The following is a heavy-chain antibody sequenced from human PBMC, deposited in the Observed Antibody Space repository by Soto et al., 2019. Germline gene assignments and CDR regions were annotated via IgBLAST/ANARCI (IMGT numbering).Heavy chain of an antibody. CDR1: GGSISSYY. V-gene: IGHV4-4*07. D-gene: IGHD6-13*01. CDR2: IYTSGST. J-gene: IGHJ4*02. CDR3: ASTGYSSSWQPFDY. Sequence: SETLSLTCTVSGGSISSYYWSWIRQPAGKGLEWIGRIYTSGSTNYNPSLKSRVTMSVDTSKNQFSLRLSSVTAADTAVYYCASTGYSSSWQPFDYWGQGTLVTVSS.